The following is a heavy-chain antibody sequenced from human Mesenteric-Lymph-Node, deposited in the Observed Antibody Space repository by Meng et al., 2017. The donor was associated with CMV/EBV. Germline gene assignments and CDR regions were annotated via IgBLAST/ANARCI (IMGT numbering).Heavy chain of an antibody. CDR3: RREAHHGCAGGNYPVDY. Sequence: TFTASYAHWMRQAPGPGLEWMRSVNPSDGRINYAQDFKGRITLTKYTSMNTAYMNMKELIADDTARYYCRREAHHGCAGGNYPVDYWGQGTLVTVSS. D-gene: IGHD4/OR15-4a*01. CDR1: TFTASY. J-gene: IGHJ4*02. CDR2: VNPSDGRI. V-gene: IGHV1-2*02.